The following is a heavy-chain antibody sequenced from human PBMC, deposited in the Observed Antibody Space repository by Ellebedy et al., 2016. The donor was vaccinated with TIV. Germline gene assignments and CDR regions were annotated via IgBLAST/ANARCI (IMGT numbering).Heavy chain of an antibody. CDR3: AKVGASTFGYYYYGMDV. Sequence: MPGGSLRLSCTVSGGSISSSTYYWGWIRQSPGKGLEWIGNIYYSGSTYYNPSLKSRVTISVDTSKNQFSLKLRSVTAADTAVYYCAKVGASTFGYYYYGMDVWGQGTTVTVSS. CDR2: IYYSGST. V-gene: IGHV4-39*01. CDR1: GGSISSSTYY. J-gene: IGHJ6*02. D-gene: IGHD1-26*01.